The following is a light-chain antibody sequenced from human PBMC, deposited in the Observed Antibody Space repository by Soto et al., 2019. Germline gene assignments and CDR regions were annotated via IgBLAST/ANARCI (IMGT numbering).Light chain of an antibody. CDR1: SSNIGAGYD. J-gene: IGLJ2*01. V-gene: IGLV1-40*01. CDR3: QSYDTSLRGSEV. Sequence: QSVLTQPPSVSGAPGQRVTISCTGGSSNIGAGYDVHWYQQLPGTAPKLLIYGNNNRPSGVPDRFSVSKSGTSASLAITGLQTEDEADYYCQSYDTSLRGSEVFGGGTKQTVL. CDR2: GNN.